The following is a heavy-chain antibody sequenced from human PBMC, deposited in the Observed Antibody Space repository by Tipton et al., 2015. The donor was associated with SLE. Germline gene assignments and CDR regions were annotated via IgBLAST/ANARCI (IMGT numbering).Heavy chain of an antibody. CDR2: IKQDGSEK. Sequence: SLRLSCAASGFTFSSYWMSWVRQAPGKGLEWVANIKQDGSEKYYVDSVKGRFTISRDNAKNSLYLQMNSLRAEDTAVYYCARAGVLRFLEWLFGGMDVWGQGTTVTVSS. CDR3: ARAGVLRFLEWLFGGMDV. V-gene: IGHV3-7*01. CDR1: GFTFSSYW. D-gene: IGHD3-3*01. J-gene: IGHJ6*02.